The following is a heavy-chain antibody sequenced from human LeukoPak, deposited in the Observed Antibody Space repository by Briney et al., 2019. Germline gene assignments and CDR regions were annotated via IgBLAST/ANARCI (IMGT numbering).Heavy chain of an antibody. D-gene: IGHD5-18*01. J-gene: IGHJ4*02. V-gene: IGHV3-48*03. CDR3: ARRGIQLRPHDDY. CDR2: ISYSGSTI. CDR1: GFTFSSHE. Sequence: PGGSLRLSCAASGFTFSSHEMNWVRQPPGKGLEWVSYISYSGSTIYYPAPVRGRFTTSRDNAKISLYPQMNSLRAEDTAFYYCARRGIQLRPHDDYWGQGTLVTVSS.